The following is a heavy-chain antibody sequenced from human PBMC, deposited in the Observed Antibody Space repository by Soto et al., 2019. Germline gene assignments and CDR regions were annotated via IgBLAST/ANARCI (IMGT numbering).Heavy chain of an antibody. CDR1: GFSLSTSGVG. CDR2: IYWDDDK. CDR3: AHRGYYYDIDY. Sequence: SGPTLVNPTPTLTLTCTFSGFSLSTSGVGVGWIRQPPGKALEWLALIYWDDDKRYRPSLKSRLTITKHTSKNQEVLTKTNMDPVDTATYYCAHRGYYYDIDYWGQGTLVTVSS. V-gene: IGHV2-5*02. J-gene: IGHJ4*02. D-gene: IGHD3-22*01.